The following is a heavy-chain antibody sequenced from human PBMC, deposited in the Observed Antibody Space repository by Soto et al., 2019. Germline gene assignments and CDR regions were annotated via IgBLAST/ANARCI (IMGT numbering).Heavy chain of an antibody. CDR2: IYPRDSDT. V-gene: IGHV5-51*01. J-gene: IGHJ4*02. D-gene: IGHD1-1*01. Sequence: GESLTISCQASGYRFTNHWIAWVRQMPGKGLESMGIIYPRDSDTRYSPSFQGQVTISVDKSINTAYLHWSSLKASDTAIYFCTRLEYNCNDGSDYWGQGTLVTVSS. CDR3: TRLEYNCNDGSDY. CDR1: GYRFTNHW.